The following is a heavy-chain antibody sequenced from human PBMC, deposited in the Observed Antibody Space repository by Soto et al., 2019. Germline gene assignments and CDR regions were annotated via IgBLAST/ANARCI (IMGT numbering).Heavy chain of an antibody. CDR1: GFKFNTYA. V-gene: IGHV3-30-3*01. CDR2: ISYDGNKK. D-gene: IGHD6-19*01. J-gene: IGHJ5*02. CDR3: ARDGYDSDAANGGWFDP. Sequence: QVQLVESGGGVVQPGGSLRLSCAASGFKFNTYAMHWFRQAPGKGLEWVADISYDGNKKYYADSVKGRFTISRDNSNNTLYLQMNSLRTEDTAIYYCARDGYDSDAANGGWFDPGGQGTLVTVSS.